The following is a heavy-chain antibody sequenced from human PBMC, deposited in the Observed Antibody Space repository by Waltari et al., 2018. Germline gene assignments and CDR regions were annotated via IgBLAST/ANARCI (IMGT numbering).Heavy chain of an antibody. Sequence: QVQLVQSGAEVKKPGASVKVSCKASGYSFIDYYIHWMRQAPGHGLEYLGWINPSSGGTHYAQKFRGRVSGTADTSINTAYMDLSGLTSDDTAVYYCVRDESFCPNGVCYMRFDPWGQGTLVTVSA. J-gene: IGHJ5*02. D-gene: IGHD2-8*01. CDR3: VRDESFCPNGVCYMRFDP. CDR1: GYSFIDYY. V-gene: IGHV1-2*02. CDR2: INPSSGGT.